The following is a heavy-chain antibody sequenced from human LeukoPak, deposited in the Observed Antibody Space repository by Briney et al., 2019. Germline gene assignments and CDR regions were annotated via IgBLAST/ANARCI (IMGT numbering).Heavy chain of an antibody. CDR1: GGTFSSYA. V-gene: IGHV1-69*13. CDR2: IIPIFGTA. J-gene: IGHJ5*02. Sequence: SVKVSCKASGGTFSSYAISWVRQAPGQGLEWMGGIIPIFGTANYAQKFQGRVTITADESTSTAYMELSSLRSEDTAVYYCAGTSYCSGGSCYSWFDPWGQGTLVTVSS. D-gene: IGHD2-15*01. CDR3: AGTSYCSGGSCYSWFDP.